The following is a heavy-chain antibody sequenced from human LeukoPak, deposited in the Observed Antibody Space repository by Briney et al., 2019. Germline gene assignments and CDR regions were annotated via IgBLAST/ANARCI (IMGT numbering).Heavy chain of an antibody. CDR2: TNAGNGNT. CDR3: ARGYCSSTSCYLGSTY. Sequence: ASVKVSCKASGYTFTSYAMHWVRQAPGQRLEWMEWTNAGNGNTKYSQKFQGRVTITRDTSASTAYMELSSLRSEDTAVYYCARGYCSSTSCYLGSTYWGQGTLVTVSS. CDR1: GYTFTSYA. D-gene: IGHD2-2*01. V-gene: IGHV1-3*01. J-gene: IGHJ4*02.